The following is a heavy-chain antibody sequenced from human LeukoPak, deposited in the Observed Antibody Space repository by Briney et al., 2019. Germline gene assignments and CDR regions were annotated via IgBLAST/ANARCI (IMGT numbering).Heavy chain of an antibody. CDR2: INQDGTEK. V-gene: IGHV3-7*03. J-gene: IGHJ5*02. CDR3: AKDGVVAALGDNWFDP. Sequence: GGSLRLSCAASGFTFTTYWMSWVRQAPGKGLEWVANINQDGTEKHYVDTVKGRFTISRDNSKNSLYLQMNSLRTEDTAFYYCAKDGVVAALGDNWFDPWGQGTLVTVSS. D-gene: IGHD2-15*01. CDR1: GFTFTTYW.